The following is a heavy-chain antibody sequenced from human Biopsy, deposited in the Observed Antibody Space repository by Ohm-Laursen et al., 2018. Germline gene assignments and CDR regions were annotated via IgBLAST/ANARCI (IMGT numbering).Heavy chain of an antibody. V-gene: IGHV1-2*02. CDR2: INCKTGAT. J-gene: IGHJ4*02. D-gene: IGHD2-8*01. CDR3: ARDPLNGHKHFDY. CDR1: SYTFTDYN. Sequence: SSVKVSCKASSYTFTDYNIHWMRQAPGQGLEWLGYINCKTGATNYAQKFQGTVTMTRDTFISTAYLALGSLRSADTAIYYCARDPLNGHKHFDYWGQGSLVTVSS.